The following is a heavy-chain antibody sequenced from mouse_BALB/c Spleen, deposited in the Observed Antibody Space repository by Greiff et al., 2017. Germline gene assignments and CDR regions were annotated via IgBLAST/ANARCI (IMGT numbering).Heavy chain of an antibody. J-gene: IGHJ1*01. Sequence: EVKLVESGGDLVKPGGSLKLSCAASGFTFSSYGMSWVRQTPDKRLEWVATISSGGSYTYYPDSVKGRFTISRDNAKNTMYLQMSSLKSEDTAMYYCAKYAMTTGRYFDVWGEGTTVTVSS. CDR3: AKYAMTTGRYFDV. CDR2: ISSGGSYT. V-gene: IGHV5-6*01. D-gene: IGHD2-4*01. CDR1: GFTFSSYG.